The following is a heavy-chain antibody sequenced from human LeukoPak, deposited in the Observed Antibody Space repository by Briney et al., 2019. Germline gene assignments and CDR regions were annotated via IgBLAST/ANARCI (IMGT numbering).Heavy chain of an antibody. CDR1: GYTFTGYY. J-gene: IGHJ4*02. V-gene: IGHV1-2*02. D-gene: IGHD6-13*01. CDR3: ASDLTHNPRIASDVGYFDY. CDR2: INPNSGGT. Sequence: ASVKVSCKASGYTFTGYYMHWVRQAPGQGLEWMGWINPNSGGTNYAQQFQGRVTMTRDTSISTAYMELSRLRSDDTAVYYCASDLTHNPRIASDVGYFDYWGQGTLVTVSS.